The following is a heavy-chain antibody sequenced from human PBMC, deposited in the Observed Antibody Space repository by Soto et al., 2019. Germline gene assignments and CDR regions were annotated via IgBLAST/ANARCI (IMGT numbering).Heavy chain of an antibody. CDR3: ARIVTMVRGRAWYYTDV. J-gene: IGHJ6*03. CDR2: INYSGST. V-gene: IGHV4-39*01. D-gene: IGHD3-10*01. CDR1: GAPLGVIGYS. Sequence: SETLSLTGTVPGAPLGVIGYSWAGIRQPPGTGLEWIGSINYSGSTYYNPSLKSRVTISVDTSKNQFSLKLSSVTAADTDVYYCARIVTMVRGRAWYYTDVWGKGTTVTVSS.